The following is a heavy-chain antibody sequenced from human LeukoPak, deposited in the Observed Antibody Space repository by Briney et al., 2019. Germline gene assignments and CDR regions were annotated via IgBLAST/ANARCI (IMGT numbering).Heavy chain of an antibody. V-gene: IGHV3-23*01. Sequence: PGGSLRLSCAASGFTFNKDAMRWGRQSPGKGLEGVTAISGTWGTTYYASSVKGRFTISRDNSKSTVYVQMNSLRAEDTAVYYCVRETTSNYGAFDLWGQGTVVTVSS. CDR2: ISGTWGTT. CDR1: GFTFNKDA. J-gene: IGHJ3*01. D-gene: IGHD3-9*01. CDR3: VRETTSNYGAFDL.